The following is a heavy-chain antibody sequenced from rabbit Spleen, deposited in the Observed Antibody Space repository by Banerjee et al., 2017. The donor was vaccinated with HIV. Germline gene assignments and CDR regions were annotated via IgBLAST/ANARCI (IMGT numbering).Heavy chain of an antibody. J-gene: IGHJ4*01. CDR2: IDTGSSGFT. CDR3: ARDVGDEGNGPDAFNL. CDR1: GVSFSGNSY. Sequence: QEQLEESGGDLVKPGASLTLTCIASGVSFSGNSYMCWVRQAPGKGLEWIACIDTGSSGFTYFASWAKGRFTITRSTGLNTVDLKMTSLTAADTATYFCARDVGDEGNGPDAFNLWGPGTLVTVS. D-gene: IGHD2-1*01. V-gene: IGHV1S43*01.